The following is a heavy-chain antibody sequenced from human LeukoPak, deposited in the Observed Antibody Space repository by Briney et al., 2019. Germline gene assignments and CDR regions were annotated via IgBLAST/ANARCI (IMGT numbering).Heavy chain of an antibody. CDR3: ATGGYCSSTSCYDFFDY. Sequence: SCKXXGYXFTSYWIGWVRQMPGKGLEWMGIXXXGDSDTRYSPSFQGQVTISADKSISTAYLQWSSLKASDTAMYYCATGGYCSSTSCYDFFDYWGQGTLVTVSS. CDR2: XXXGDSDT. CDR1: GYXFTSYW. J-gene: IGHJ4*02. D-gene: IGHD2-2*01. V-gene: IGHV5-51*01.